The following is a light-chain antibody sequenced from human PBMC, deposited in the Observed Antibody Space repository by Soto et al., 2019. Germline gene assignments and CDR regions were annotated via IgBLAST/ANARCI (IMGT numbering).Light chain of an antibody. V-gene: IGLV1-40*01. CDR1: SSDIGAGYD. Sequence: QSVLTKPPSVTGVQLRGGTISHTGSSSDIGAGYDVHWYQQLPGTAPKLLIYGNSNRPSGVPDRFSGAKSGTSASLAITGLQAEDEDAYYCQSYGRSLTACLFGTRTTVPVL. CDR2: GNS. J-gene: IGLJ1*01. CDR3: QSYGRSLTACL.